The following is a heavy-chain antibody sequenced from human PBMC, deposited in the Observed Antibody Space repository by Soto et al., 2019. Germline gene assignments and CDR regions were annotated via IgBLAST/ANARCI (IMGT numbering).Heavy chain of an antibody. J-gene: IGHJ4*02. Sequence: TSETLSLTCTVSGDSMTKYYWSWIRQPAGKGLEWIGRIYTSGSTNYNPSLKSRVTMSIDTSNKHFSLSLKSVTAADTDVYYCARTVGAAYYFDFWGQGALVTVSS. D-gene: IGHD1-26*01. CDR1: GDSMTKYY. V-gene: IGHV4-4*07. CDR3: ARTVGAAYYFDF. CDR2: IYTSGST.